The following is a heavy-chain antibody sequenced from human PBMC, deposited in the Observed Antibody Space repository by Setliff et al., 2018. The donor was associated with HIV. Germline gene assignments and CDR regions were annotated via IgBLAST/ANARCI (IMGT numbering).Heavy chain of an antibody. V-gene: IGHV4-59*07. Sequence: SDTLSLTCTVSGGSISTYYWSWIRQPPGKGLEWIGSIYFTGSSDNNPSLKSRVTLPVDTSKHQFSLKLSSVTAADTAVYYCARVQMAYAAFDVWGQGTMVTVSS. CDR3: ARVQMAYAAFDV. CDR1: GGSISTYY. D-gene: IGHD4-17*01. J-gene: IGHJ3*01. CDR2: IYFTGSS.